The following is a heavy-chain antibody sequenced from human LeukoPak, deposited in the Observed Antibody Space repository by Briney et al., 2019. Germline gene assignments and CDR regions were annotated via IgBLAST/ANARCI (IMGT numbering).Heavy chain of an antibody. Sequence: GGSLRLSCAASGFTFSSYAMHWVRQAPGKGLEWVAVISYDGSNKYYADSVKGRFTISRDNSKNTLYLQMNSLRAEDTAVYYCATRGNEVGAISFGYWGQGTLVTVSS. V-gene: IGHV3-30-3*01. J-gene: IGHJ4*02. CDR3: ATRGNEVGAISFGY. D-gene: IGHD1-26*01. CDR1: GFTFSSYA. CDR2: ISYDGSNK.